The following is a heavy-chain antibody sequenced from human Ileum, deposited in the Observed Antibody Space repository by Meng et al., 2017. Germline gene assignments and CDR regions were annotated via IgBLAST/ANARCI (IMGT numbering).Heavy chain of an antibody. V-gene: IGHV7-4-1*02. D-gene: IGHD3-10*01. J-gene: IGHJ4*02. CDR2: INTHSGNP. CDR1: GYTFTTYA. Sequence: QVQLVQSGSELKKPGASVKVSCKASGYTFTTYAMNWVRQAPGQGLEWMGWINTHSGNPTYAQGFTGRFFFSLDTSVSTAYLQISSLKAEDTAVYYCARRDNQGPGFGVDYWGQGTLVTVSS. CDR3: ARRDNQGPGFGVDY.